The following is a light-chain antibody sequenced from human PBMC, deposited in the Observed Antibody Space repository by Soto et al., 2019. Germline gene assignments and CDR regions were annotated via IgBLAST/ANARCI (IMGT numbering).Light chain of an antibody. V-gene: IGKV3-20*01. CDR2: GAS. CDR3: HQYDSWT. Sequence: VLTQSPVTLSLSPGERATLSCRASQSVNAYLAWYQQKPGQAPRLLIYGASSRATGIPDRFSGSGSGTDFTLTISRLEPEDFAVYYCHQYDSWTFGQGTKVDIK. CDR1: QSVNAY. J-gene: IGKJ1*01.